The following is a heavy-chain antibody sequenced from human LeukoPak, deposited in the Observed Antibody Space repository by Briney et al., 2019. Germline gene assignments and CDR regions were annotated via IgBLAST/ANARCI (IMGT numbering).Heavy chain of an antibody. Sequence: GGSLRLSCAASGFTFSDAWMNWVRQAPGKGLEWVSCISINARVTYYGESVRGRFTISRDNSKNTLYLQMNSLRADDAATYYCARDIPNSSWGLDVWGQGTAVTVSS. V-gene: IGHV3-23*01. J-gene: IGHJ6*02. D-gene: IGHD6-13*01. CDR3: ARDIPNSSWGLDV. CDR1: GFTFSDAW. CDR2: ISINARVT.